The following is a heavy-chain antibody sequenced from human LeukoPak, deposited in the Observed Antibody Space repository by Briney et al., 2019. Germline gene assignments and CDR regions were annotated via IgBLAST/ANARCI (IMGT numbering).Heavy chain of an antibody. CDR3: ARGTIVVVPAAIQVRFFFDY. CDR2: MNPNSCNT. J-gene: IGHJ4*02. D-gene: IGHD2-2*02. Sequence: ASVKVSCKASGYTFTSYDINWVRQATGQGLEWMGWMNPNSCNTGYAQKFQGRVTMTRNTSISTAYMELSSLRSEDTAVYYCARGTIVVVPAAIQVRFFFDYWGQGTLVTVSS. CDR1: GYTFTSYD. V-gene: IGHV1-8*01.